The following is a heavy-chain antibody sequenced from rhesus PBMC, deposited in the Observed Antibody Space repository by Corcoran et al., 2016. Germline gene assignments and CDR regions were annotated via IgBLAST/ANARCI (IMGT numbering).Heavy chain of an antibody. Sequence: EVQLVESGGGLAKPGGSLRLSCAASGFTFSSYWMNWFSQAPGKGLEWVSAINSVVGRTYYADSVKGRFTISRDNSKNTLSLQMNSLRAQDTAVYYCASSKYSSEVDYWGQGVLVTVSS. J-gene: IGHJ4*01. CDR3: ASSKYSSEVDY. CDR2: INSVVGRT. D-gene: IGHD6-31*01. CDR1: GFTFSSYW. V-gene: IGHV3S25*01.